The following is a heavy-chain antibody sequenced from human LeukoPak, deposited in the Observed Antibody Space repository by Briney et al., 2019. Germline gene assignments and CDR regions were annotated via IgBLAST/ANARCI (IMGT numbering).Heavy chain of an antibody. CDR1: GGTFSSYA. V-gene: IGHV1-69*04. CDR2: IIPILGIA. D-gene: IGHD4-17*01. CDR3: ASPTDYGDYLSGYYYGMDV. J-gene: IGHJ6*02. Sequence: SVKVSCKASGGTFSSYAISWVGQAPGQGLEWMGRIIPILGIANYAQKFQGRVTITADKSTSTAYMELSSLRSEDTAVYYCASPTDYGDYLSGYYYGMDVGGQGTTVTVSS.